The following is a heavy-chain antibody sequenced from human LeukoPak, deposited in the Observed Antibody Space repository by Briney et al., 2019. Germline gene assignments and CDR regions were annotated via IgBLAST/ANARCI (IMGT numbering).Heavy chain of an antibody. D-gene: IGHD5-24*01. CDR3: ARVPTEDGYNYDWYFDL. CDR2: NYHSGST. Sequence: PSETLSLTCTVSGYSISSGYYWGLIRQPPGEGEELIWSNYHSGSTYYNPSLKSRVTISVDTSKIQFSLKLSSVTAADTAVYYCARVPTEDGYNYDWYFDLWGRGTLVTVSS. V-gene: IGHV4-38-2*02. J-gene: IGHJ2*01. CDR1: GYSISSGYY.